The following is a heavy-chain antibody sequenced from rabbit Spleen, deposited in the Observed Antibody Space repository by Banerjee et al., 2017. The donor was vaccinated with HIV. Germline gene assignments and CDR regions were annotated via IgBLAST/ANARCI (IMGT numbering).Heavy chain of an antibody. CDR2: INAYTAKP. CDR1: GFSFGDREV. Sequence: QEQLVESGGGLVQPEGSLTLTCKASGFSFGDREVMCWVRQAPGKGLQWIACINAYTAKPVYATWAKGRFTISRTSSTTVTLQMTSLTAADTATFFCARVRYSGGGLIFDYFNLWGPGTLVTVS. D-gene: IGHD1-1*01. J-gene: IGHJ4*01. V-gene: IGHV1S45*01. CDR3: ARVRYSGGGLIFDYFNL.